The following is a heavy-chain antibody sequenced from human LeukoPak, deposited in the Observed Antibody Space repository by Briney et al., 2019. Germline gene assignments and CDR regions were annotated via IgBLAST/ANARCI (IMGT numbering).Heavy chain of an antibody. J-gene: IGHJ4*02. Sequence: PSETLSLTCTVSGGSISSGGYYRSWIRQHPGKGLEWIGYIYYSGSTYYNPSLKSRVTISVDTSKNQFSLKLSSVTAADTVVYYCARVGDFWSGWEFDYWGQGTLVTVSS. CDR3: ARVGDFWSGWEFDY. V-gene: IGHV4-31*03. D-gene: IGHD3-3*01. CDR2: IYYSGST. CDR1: GGSISSGGYY.